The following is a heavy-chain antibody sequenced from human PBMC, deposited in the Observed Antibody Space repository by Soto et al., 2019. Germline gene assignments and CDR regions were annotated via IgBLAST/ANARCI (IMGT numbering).Heavy chain of an antibody. Sequence: QVQLVQSGAEVKKPGASVKVSCKASGYTFTSYGISWVRQAPGQGLEWMGWISAYNGNTNYAQKLQGRGTMTTGTATSTGYMERRSRRSDDTAVYYCARDARLGGTTVFSGYWGQGTLVTVSS. J-gene: IGHJ4*02. CDR3: ARDARLGGTTVFSGY. CDR2: ISAYNGNT. V-gene: IGHV1-18*01. CDR1: GYTFTSYG. D-gene: IGHD1-1*01.